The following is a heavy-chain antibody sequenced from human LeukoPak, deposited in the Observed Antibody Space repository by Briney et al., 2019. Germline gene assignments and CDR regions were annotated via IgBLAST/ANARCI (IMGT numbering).Heavy chain of an antibody. J-gene: IGHJ4*02. CDR1: GFTFSHCG. D-gene: IGHD3-9*01. Sequence: GGSLRLSCAASGFTFSHCGMHWVRHAPGKGLEWVALIWNDGSKKYYSDSVNGRFTISRDNSKDTLYLQMNMVRAEDTALYYCARDLTTYFDYWGPGTLVTVSS. CDR3: ARDLTTYFDY. CDR2: IWNDGSKK. V-gene: IGHV3-33*01.